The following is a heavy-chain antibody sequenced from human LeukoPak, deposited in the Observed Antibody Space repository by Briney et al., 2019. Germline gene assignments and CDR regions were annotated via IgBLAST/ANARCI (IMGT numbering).Heavy chain of an antibody. V-gene: IGHV1-2*04. D-gene: IGHD3-3*01. J-gene: IGHJ5*02. CDR1: GCTFTGYY. CDR2: INPNSGGT. CDR3: ARDLVTIFGVVSNWFDP. Sequence: ASVKVSCKASGCTFTGYYMHWVRQAPGQGLEWMGWINPNSGGTNYAQKFQGWVTMTRDTSISTAYMELSRLRSDDTAVYYCARDLVTIFGVVSNWFDPWGQGTLVTVSS.